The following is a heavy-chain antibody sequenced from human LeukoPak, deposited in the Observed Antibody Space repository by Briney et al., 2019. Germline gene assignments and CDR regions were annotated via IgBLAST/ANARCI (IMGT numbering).Heavy chain of an antibody. CDR3: ATRHEYSYPY. CDR1: GFTFYNYA. J-gene: IGHJ4*02. CDR2: IGGNGDTS. Sequence: GGSLRLSCVASGFTFYNYAMHWVRQAPGKGPEYVSAIGGNGDTSYYADSVKGRFTISRDNSKNTVYLQLGSLRTEDMAVYYCATRHEYSYPYWGQGTLVTVSS. D-gene: IGHD5-18*01. V-gene: IGHV3-64*02.